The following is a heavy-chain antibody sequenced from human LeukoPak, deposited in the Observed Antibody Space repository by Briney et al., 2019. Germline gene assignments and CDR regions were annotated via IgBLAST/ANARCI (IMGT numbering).Heavy chain of an antibody. V-gene: IGHV3-30*01. J-gene: IGHJ6*03. Sequence: GGSLRLSCAASGFTFSSYAMHWVRQAPGKGLEWVAVISYDGSNKYYADFVKGRFTISRDNSKNTLYLQMNSLRAEDTAVYYCARDHDYGDYTIYYYMDVWGKGTTVTVS. D-gene: IGHD4-17*01. CDR3: ARDHDYGDYTIYYYMDV. CDR2: ISYDGSNK. CDR1: GFTFSSYA.